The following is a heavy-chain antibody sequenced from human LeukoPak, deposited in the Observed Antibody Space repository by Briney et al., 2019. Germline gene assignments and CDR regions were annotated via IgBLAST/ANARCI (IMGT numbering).Heavy chain of an antibody. J-gene: IGHJ5*02. CDR1: GYTFTTYD. CDR3: ARGRGSGHKENWFDP. Sequence: SVKVSCKASGYTFTTYDIYWLRQATGQGLAWMGWMNPNSGNTGYTQKFQGRVTMTRNTSISTAYMELSSLRSEDTAVYYCARGRGSGHKENWFDPWGQGTLVTVSS. V-gene: IGHV1-8*01. CDR2: MNPNSGNT. D-gene: IGHD6-19*01.